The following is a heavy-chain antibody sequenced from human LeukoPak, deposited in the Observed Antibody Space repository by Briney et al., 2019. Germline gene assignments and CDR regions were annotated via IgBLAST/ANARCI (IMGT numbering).Heavy chain of an antibody. J-gene: IGHJ4*02. V-gene: IGHV3-23*01. CDR2: ISGSGGST. D-gene: IGHD1-26*01. CDR1: GFTFSSYA. CDR3: AKGPLVGATIGNFDY. Sequence: GGSLRLSCAASGFTFSSYAMSWVRQAPGKGLEWVPAISGSGGSTYYADSVKGRFTISRDNSKNTLYLQMNSLRAEDTAVYYCAKGPLVGATIGNFDYWGQGTLVTVSS.